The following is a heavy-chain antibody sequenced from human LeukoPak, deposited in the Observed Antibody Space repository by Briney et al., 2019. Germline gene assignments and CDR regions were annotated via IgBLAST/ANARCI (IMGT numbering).Heavy chain of an antibody. CDR1: GITFSNHW. D-gene: IGHD2-2*01. CDR2: ILTEGRST. Sequence: GPLRLLCAASGITFSNHWMHWVRQTPGKRLVWVSRILTEGRSTNYADSVKGRFTISRDNSKSPLYLQMNSLRAEDTAVSDCVRGYCRVTSCYFSRSYNWFDPWGQGALVTVSS. J-gene: IGHJ5*02. CDR3: VRGYCRVTSCYFSRSYNWFDP. V-gene: IGHV3-74*01.